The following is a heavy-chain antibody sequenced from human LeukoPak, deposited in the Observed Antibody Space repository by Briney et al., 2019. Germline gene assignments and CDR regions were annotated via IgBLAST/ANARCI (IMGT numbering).Heavy chain of an antibody. D-gene: IGHD2-15*01. CDR1: GYSFTKYW. CDR3: VRLPDCGGGRCCFDF. Sequence: ESLKISCQGLGYSFTKYWISWVRQVPGKGLEWMGRIDPSDSYTNYRPSFQGLVTFSVDQSISTASLQWSRVKATDTAIYYCVRLPDCGGGRCCFDFWGQGTLVTVSS. CDR2: IDPSDSYT. J-gene: IGHJ4*02. V-gene: IGHV5-10-1*01.